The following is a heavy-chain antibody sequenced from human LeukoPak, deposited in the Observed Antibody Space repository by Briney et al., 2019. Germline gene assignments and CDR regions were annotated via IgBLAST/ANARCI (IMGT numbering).Heavy chain of an antibody. D-gene: IGHD2-15*01. CDR2: IYYSGST. V-gene: IGHV4-31*03. Sequence: SETLSLTCTVSGGSISSGGYYWSWIRQHPGKGLKWIGYIYYSGSTYYNPSLKSRVTISVDTSKNQFSLKLSSVTAADTAVYYCARGVVVAATHYFDYWGQGTLVTVSS. CDR3: ARGVVVAATHYFDY. J-gene: IGHJ4*02. CDR1: GGSISSGGYY.